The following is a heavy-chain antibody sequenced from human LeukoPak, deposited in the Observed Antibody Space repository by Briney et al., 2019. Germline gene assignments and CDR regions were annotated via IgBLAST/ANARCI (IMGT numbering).Heavy chain of an antibody. CDR3: ARALRLGEFPPDYYYGMDV. D-gene: IGHD3-16*01. CDR1: GGSFSGYY. Sequence: SETLSLTCAVYGGSFSGYYWSWIRQPPGKGLEWIGEINHSGSTNYNPSLKNRVTISVDTSKNQFSLKLSSVTAADTAVYYCARALRLGEFPPDYYYGMDVWGKGTTVTVSS. J-gene: IGHJ6*04. V-gene: IGHV4-34*01. CDR2: INHSGST.